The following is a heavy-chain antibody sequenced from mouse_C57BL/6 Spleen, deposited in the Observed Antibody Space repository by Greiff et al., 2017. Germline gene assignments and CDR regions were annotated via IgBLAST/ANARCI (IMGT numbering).Heavy chain of an antibody. J-gene: IGHJ4*01. Sequence: VQLQQSGPELVKPGASVKISCKASGYAFSSSWMNWVKQRPGKGLEWIGRIYPGDGDTNYNGKFKGKATLTADKSSSTAYMQLSSLTSEDSAVYFCARSSFTTVAVDYWGQGTSVTVSS. CDR3: ARSSFTTVAVDY. D-gene: IGHD1-1*01. CDR1: GYAFSSSW. CDR2: IYPGDGDT. V-gene: IGHV1-82*01.